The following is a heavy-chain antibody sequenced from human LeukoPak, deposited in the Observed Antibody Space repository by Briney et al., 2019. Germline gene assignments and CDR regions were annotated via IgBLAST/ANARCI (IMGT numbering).Heavy chain of an antibody. D-gene: IGHD6-19*01. J-gene: IGHJ5*02. V-gene: IGHV3-30-3*01. CDR1: GFTFSSYA. CDR2: ISYDGSNK. CDR3: ARDEGGSGCKT. Sequence: GRSLRLSCAASGFTFSSYAMHWVRQAPGKGLEWVAVISYDGSNKYYADSVKGRFTISRDNSKNTLYLQMNSLRAEDTAVYYCARDEGGSGCKTWGQGTLVTVSS.